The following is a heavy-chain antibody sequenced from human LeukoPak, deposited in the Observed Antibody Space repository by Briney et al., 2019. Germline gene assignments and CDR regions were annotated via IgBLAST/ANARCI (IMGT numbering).Heavy chain of an antibody. J-gene: IGHJ4*02. D-gene: IGHD6-13*01. Sequence: SETLSLTCAVYGGSFSGYYWSWIRQPPGKGLEWIGEINHSGSTNYNPSLKSRVTISVDTSKNQFSLKLSSVTAADTAVYYCARVRSSSWYYFGYWGQGTLVTVSS. CDR2: INHSGST. V-gene: IGHV4-34*01. CDR1: GGSFSGYY. CDR3: ARVRSSSWYYFGY.